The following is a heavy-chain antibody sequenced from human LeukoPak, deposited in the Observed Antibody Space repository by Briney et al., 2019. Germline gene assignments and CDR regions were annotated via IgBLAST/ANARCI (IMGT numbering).Heavy chain of an antibody. CDR1: GFSFSSYG. J-gene: IGHJ3*02. CDR3: AREIVYGGNSDDAFDI. CDR2: IRFDGSNK. D-gene: IGHD4-23*01. V-gene: IGHV3-30*02. Sequence: PGGSLRLSCAASGFSFSSYGMHWVRQAPGKGLEWVAFIRFDGSNKYYGDSVKGRFTISRDNSKNTLYLQMNSLRAEDTAVYYCAREIVYGGNSDDAFDIWGQGTMVTVSS.